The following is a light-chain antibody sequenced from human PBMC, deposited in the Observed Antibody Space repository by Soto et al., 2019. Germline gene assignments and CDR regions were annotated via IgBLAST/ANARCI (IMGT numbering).Light chain of an antibody. CDR1: SSNIGANYD. CDR2: GNN. CDR3: QSYDSTLSARYV. Sequence: QSVLTQPLSVSGAPGQRVTISCTGSSSNIGANYDVHWYQHRPGTAPKLLIFGNNNRPSGVPDRLSGSKSGTSASLAITGLQAEDEGDYYCQSYDSTLSARYVFGTGTKVTVL. V-gene: IGLV1-40*01. J-gene: IGLJ1*01.